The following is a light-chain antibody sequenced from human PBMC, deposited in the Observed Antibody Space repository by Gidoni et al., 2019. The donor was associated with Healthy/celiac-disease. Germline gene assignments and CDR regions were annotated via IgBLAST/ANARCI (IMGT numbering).Light chain of an antibody. Sequence: MINSPLYMPVTPGEPASNSCRSSQSLLHSNGYNYLAWYLQKPGQSPQLLIYLGSNRASGVPDRFSGSGSGTDFTLKISRVEAEDVGVYYCMQARQTLLTFGGGTKVEIK. CDR3: MQARQTLLT. CDR2: LGS. CDR1: QSLLHSNGYNY. J-gene: IGKJ4*01. V-gene: IGKV2-28*01.